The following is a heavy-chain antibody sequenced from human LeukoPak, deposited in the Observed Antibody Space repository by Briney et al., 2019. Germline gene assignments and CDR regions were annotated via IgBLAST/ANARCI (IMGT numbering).Heavy chain of an antibody. CDR3: AKKGYDSSGRGDYFDY. J-gene: IGHJ4*02. CDR1: GFTFSSYA. D-gene: IGHD3-22*01. V-gene: IGHV3-NL1*01. CDR2: IYSGGST. Sequence: GGSLRLSCAASGFTFSSYAMHWVRQAPGKGLEWVSIIYSGGSTYYADSVKGRFIVSRDSSENTLYLQMNSLRAEDTAVYYCAKKGYDSSGRGDYFDYWGQGTLVTVSS.